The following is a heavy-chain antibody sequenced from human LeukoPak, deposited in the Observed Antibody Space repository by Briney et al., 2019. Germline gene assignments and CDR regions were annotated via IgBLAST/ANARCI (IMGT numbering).Heavy chain of an antibody. J-gene: IGHJ4*02. D-gene: IGHD3-16*01. Sequence: SSETLSLTCAVYGGSFSGYYWSWIRQPPGKGLEWIGEINHSGSTNYNPSLKSRVTISVDTSKNQFSLKLSSVTAADTAVYYCATGGAMAQGYWGQGTLATVSS. CDR3: ATGGAMAQGY. V-gene: IGHV4-34*01. CDR1: GGSFSGYY. CDR2: INHSGST.